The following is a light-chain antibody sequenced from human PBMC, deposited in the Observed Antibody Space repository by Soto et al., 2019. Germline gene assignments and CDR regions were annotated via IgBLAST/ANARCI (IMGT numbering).Light chain of an antibody. CDR3: QQYSSYPHT. CDR1: QSINMW. Sequence: DIQMTQSPSTLSASVGDRVTITCRASQSINMWLAWYQQKPGKAPKLLIYKASFLESGVPSRLSGSGSGTDFTLTIRNLQPDDSATYYGQQYSSYPHTFGQGTKLAIK. V-gene: IGKV1-5*03. J-gene: IGKJ2*01. CDR2: KAS.